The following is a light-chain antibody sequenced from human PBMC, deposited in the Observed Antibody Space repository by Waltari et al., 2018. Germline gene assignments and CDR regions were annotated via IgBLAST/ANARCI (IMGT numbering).Light chain of an antibody. J-gene: IGKJ1*01. V-gene: IGKV4-1*01. CDR3: QQYSTTLWT. Sequence: EIVMTQSPDSLAVSLGERDTINCKSSQSVLNSFNHKDYLAWYQQKPGQPPKLLIYWASTRESGVPDRFSGSGSGTDFTLTISSLQAEDVAVYYCQQYSTTLWTFGQGTKVEIK. CDR1: QSVLNSFNHKDY. CDR2: WAS.